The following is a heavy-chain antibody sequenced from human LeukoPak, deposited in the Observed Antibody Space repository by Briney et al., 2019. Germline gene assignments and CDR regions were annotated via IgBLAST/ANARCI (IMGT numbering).Heavy chain of an antibody. J-gene: IGHJ4*02. D-gene: IGHD6-13*01. CDR1: GGSFSSYY. Sequence: SETLTLTCTASGGSFSSYYWSWIRQPAGKGLEWIWRIYTSGSTNYNPSLKSRVTISVDKSKNQYSLKLSSVTAADTAVYYCARDGGMGIAATGVDYWGQGTLVTVSS. CDR3: ARDGGMGIAATGVDY. CDR2: IYTSGST. V-gene: IGHV4-4*07.